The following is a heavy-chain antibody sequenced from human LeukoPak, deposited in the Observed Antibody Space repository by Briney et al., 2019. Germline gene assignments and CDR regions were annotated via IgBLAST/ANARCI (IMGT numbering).Heavy chain of an antibody. V-gene: IGHV3-23*01. Sequence: GGSLRLSCAASGFTFSSYAMSWVRQAPGKGLEWVSSISGSGGTTYYADSVKGRFTISRDNAKNSLYLQMNSLRDEDTAVYYCARSIATDYWGQGTLVTVSS. CDR3: ARSIATDY. J-gene: IGHJ4*02. CDR2: ISGSGGTT. D-gene: IGHD3-3*01. CDR1: GFTFSSYA.